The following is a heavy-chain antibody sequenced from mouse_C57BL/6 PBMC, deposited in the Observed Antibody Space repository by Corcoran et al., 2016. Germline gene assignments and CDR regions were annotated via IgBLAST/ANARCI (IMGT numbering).Heavy chain of an antibody. V-gene: IGHV9-3*01. CDR3: ARWDYDGSSHWYFDV. D-gene: IGHD1-1*01. CDR1: GYTFTTYG. CDR2: INTYSGVP. J-gene: IGHJ1*03. Sequence: QIQLVQSGPELKKPGETVKISCKASGYTFTTYGMSWVKQAPGKGLKWMGWINTYSGVPTYAADFKGRFAFSLETSASTAYLQINNLKNEDTATYFCARWDYDGSSHWYFDVWGTGSTFTVSS.